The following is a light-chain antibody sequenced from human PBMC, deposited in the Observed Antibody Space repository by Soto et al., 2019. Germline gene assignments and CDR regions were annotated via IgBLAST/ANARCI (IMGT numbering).Light chain of an antibody. V-gene: IGKV1-5*03. CDR3: QQYNNWYT. Sequence: DIQMTQSPSTLSASVGDRVTITCRASQSISTWLAWYQQKPGKAPKSLIYKASSLESGVPSRFSGSGSGTEFTLTISSLQPDDFATYYCQQYNNWYTFGQGTKLEIK. J-gene: IGKJ2*01. CDR2: KAS. CDR1: QSISTW.